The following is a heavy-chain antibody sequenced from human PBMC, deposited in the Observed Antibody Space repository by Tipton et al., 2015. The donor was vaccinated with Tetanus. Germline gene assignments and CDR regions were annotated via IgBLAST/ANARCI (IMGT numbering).Heavy chain of an antibody. CDR3: ASIIAAAGTNYFDY. CDR2: IYSGGGT. Sequence: QLVQSGGGLIQPGGSLRLSCAASGFTVSSNYMSWVRQAPGKGLEWVSVIYSGGGTYYADSVKGRFTISRDNSKNTLYLQMNSLRAEDTAVYYCASIIAAAGTNYFDYWGQGTLVTVSS. J-gene: IGHJ4*02. V-gene: IGHV3-53*01. CDR1: GFTVSSNY. D-gene: IGHD6-13*01.